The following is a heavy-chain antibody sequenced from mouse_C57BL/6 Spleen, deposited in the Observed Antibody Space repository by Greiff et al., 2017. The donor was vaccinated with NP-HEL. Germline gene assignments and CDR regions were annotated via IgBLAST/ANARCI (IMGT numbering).Heavy chain of an antibody. CDR2: IDPSDSYT. V-gene: IGHV1-69*01. CDR1: GYTFTSYW. CDR3: ARKWRDYDEEVWFAY. D-gene: IGHD2-4*01. Sequence: VQLQQPGAELVMPGASVKLSCKASGYTFTSYWMHWVKQRPGQGLEWIGEIDPSDSYTNYNQKFKGKSTLTVDKSSSTAYMQLSSLTSEDSAVYYCARKWRDYDEEVWFAYWGQGTLVTVSA. J-gene: IGHJ3*01.